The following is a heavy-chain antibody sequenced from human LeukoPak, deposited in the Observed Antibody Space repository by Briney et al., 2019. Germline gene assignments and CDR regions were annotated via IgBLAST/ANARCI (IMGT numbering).Heavy chain of an antibody. D-gene: IGHD2-15*01. V-gene: IGHV3-7*01. CDR1: GFTFSSYA. CDR3: ARDTLRAAFDI. Sequence: GGSLTLACAASGFTFSSYAMSWGRHAPGKGLEWVANIKHDGSEKYYLDSVEGRFTISRDNAKNSLYLQMNSLRAEDTAVYYCARDTLRAAFDIWGQGTMVTVSS. J-gene: IGHJ3*02. CDR2: IKHDGSEK.